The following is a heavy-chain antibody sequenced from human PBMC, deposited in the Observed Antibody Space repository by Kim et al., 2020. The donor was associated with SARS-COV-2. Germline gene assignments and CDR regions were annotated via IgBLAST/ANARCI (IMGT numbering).Heavy chain of an antibody. V-gene: IGHV1-69*01. CDR3: ARGVVRGVSLDY. J-gene: IGHJ4*02. D-gene: IGHD3-10*01. Sequence: NYEQKFQGRVTFTADESTSTAYMELSSLRSEDTAVYYGARGVVRGVSLDYWGQGTLVTVSS.